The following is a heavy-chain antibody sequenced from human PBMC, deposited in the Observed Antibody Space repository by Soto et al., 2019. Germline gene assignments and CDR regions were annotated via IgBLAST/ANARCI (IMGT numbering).Heavy chain of an antibody. CDR2: IYYSGST. CDR1: GGSISSYY. CDR3: TRHDSNYDFWSGSPPRYGMDV. V-gene: IGHV4-59*01. J-gene: IGHJ6*02. D-gene: IGHD3-3*01. Sequence: PSETLSLTCTVSGGSISSYYWSWIRQPPGKRLEWIGYIYYSGSTNYNPSLKSRVTISVDTSKNQFSLKLSSVTAADTAVYYCTRHDSNYDFWSGSPPRYGMDVWGQGTTVTVSS.